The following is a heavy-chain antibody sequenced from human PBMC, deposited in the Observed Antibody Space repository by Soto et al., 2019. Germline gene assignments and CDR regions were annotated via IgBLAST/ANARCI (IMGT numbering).Heavy chain of an antibody. CDR2: INHSGST. CDR3: ARAMIVVEAYNWFDP. D-gene: IGHD3-22*01. J-gene: IGHJ5*02. V-gene: IGHV4-34*01. Sequence: PSETLSLTCAVYGGSFSGYYWSWIRQPPGKGLEWIGEINHSGSTNYNPSLKSRVTISVDTSKNQFSLKLSSVTAADTAVYYCARAMIVVEAYNWFDPWGQGTLVTVSS. CDR1: GGSFSGYY.